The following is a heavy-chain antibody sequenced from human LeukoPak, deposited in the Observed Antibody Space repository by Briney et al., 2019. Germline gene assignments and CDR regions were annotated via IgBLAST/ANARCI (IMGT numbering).Heavy chain of an antibody. CDR2: KYYSGST. J-gene: IGHJ4*02. Sequence: SETLSLTCDVSGVSITTCCYYWTWIRQPPGKGLEWIGYKYYSGSTRYNSSLRSRLTISLDSSKNQFSLRLTSVTAADTAVYYCARGRSYGFDFDSWGPGTLVIVSS. V-gene: IGHV4-61*01. CDR1: GVSITTCCYY. D-gene: IGHD5-18*01. CDR3: ARGRSYGFDFDS.